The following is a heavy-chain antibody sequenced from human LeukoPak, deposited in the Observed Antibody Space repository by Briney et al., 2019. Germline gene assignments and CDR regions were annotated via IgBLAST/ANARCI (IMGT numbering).Heavy chain of an antibody. Sequence: SVKVSCKASGGTFSSYAISWVRQAPGQGLEWMGGIIPIFGTANYAQKFQGRVTITTDESTSTAYMELSSLRSEDTAVYYCARNPMVRGVIISDYYYYMDVWGKGTTVTVSS. CDR3: ARNPMVRGVIISDYYYYMDV. J-gene: IGHJ6*03. CDR1: GGTFSSYA. CDR2: IIPIFGTA. V-gene: IGHV1-69*05. D-gene: IGHD3-10*01.